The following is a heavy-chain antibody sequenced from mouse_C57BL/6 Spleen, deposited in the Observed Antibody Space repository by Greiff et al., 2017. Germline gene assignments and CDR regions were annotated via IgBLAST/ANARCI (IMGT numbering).Heavy chain of an antibody. CDR2: IRLKSDNYAT. CDR3: TGVYYDYDGFAY. V-gene: IGHV6-3*01. CDR1: GFTFSNYW. Sequence: EVKVEESGGGLVQPGGSMKLSCVASGFTFSNYWMNWVRQSPEKGLEWVAQIRLKSDNYATHYAESVNGRFTISRYDSKRGVYLQMNNLRAEDTGIYYCTGVYYDYDGFAYWGQGTLVTVSA. D-gene: IGHD2-4*01. J-gene: IGHJ3*01.